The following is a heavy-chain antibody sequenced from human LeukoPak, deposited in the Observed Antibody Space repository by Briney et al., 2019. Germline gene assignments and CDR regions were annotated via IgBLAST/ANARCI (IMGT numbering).Heavy chain of an antibody. D-gene: IGHD6-13*01. CDR3: ARVSAAGTHLLYKYYYYYYMDV. CDR1: GGSFSDYS. Sequence: SETLSLTCAVYGGSFSDYSWTWIRQPPGKGLEWIGEINHSGGTNHNPSLMSRVIMSVDTSKNLISLKVSSVTAADTAVYYCARVSAAGTHLLYKYYYYYYMDVWGKGTTVTVSS. CDR2: INHSGGT. V-gene: IGHV4-34*01. J-gene: IGHJ6*03.